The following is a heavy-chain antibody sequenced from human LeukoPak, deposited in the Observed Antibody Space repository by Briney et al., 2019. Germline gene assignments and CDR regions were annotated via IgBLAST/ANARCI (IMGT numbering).Heavy chain of an antibody. CDR1: GFTFSSYA. Sequence: GGSLRLSCAASGFTFSSYAMSWVRQAPGKGLEWVSAISGSGGSTYYADSVKGRFTISRDNSKNTLYLQMNSLRAEDTAVYYCAKDQQRIVVVPAATTNWFDPWGQGTLVTVSS. V-gene: IGHV3-23*01. CDR2: ISGSGGST. J-gene: IGHJ5*02. CDR3: AKDQQRIVVVPAATTNWFDP. D-gene: IGHD2-2*01.